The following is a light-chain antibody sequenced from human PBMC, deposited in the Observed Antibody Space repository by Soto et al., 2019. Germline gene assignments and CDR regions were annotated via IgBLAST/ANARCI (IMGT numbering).Light chain of an antibody. V-gene: IGKV4-1*01. CDR1: QSVLYSSNNENY. Sequence: DIVMTQSPDSLAVSLGERATINCKSSQSVLYSSNNENYLAWYQQKPGQPPKLLIYWASTRESRVPDRFSGSGSGTDFTLTISSLQAEDVAVYYCQQYYTSPITFGPGTKVDI. CDR2: WAS. J-gene: IGKJ3*01. CDR3: QQYYTSPIT.